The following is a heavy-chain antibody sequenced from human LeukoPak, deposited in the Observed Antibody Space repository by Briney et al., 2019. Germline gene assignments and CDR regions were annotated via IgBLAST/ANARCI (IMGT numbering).Heavy chain of an antibody. CDR3: AKNGSIGVAGWFDP. D-gene: IGHD6-19*01. CDR2: IDGRGGSR. V-gene: IGHV3-23*01. J-gene: IGHJ5*02. Sequence: GGSLRLSCAASGFNFSSYAMSWVRQAPGKGLEWVSTIDGRGGSRYYADSVKSQFTNSRDKSKSTLYLQMNRQRAENKDVYYCAKNGSIGVAGWFDPWGQGTLVTVSS. CDR1: GFNFSSYA.